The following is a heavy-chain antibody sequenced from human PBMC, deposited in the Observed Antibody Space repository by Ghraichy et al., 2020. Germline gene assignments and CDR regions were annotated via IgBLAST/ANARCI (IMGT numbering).Heavy chain of an antibody. J-gene: IGHJ4*02. Sequence: SETLSLTCAVYGGSFSNYYWSWIRQPPGKGLEWIGEINHSGSTNYNPSLKSRVTISVDTSKNQFSLKLSSVTAADTAVYYCARGGFRPHFTLNPYYYLQGWGQGTLVTVSS. CDR2: INHSGST. CDR3: ARGGFRPHFTLNPYYYLQG. CDR1: GGSFSNYY. V-gene: IGHV4-34*01. D-gene: IGHD3-22*01.